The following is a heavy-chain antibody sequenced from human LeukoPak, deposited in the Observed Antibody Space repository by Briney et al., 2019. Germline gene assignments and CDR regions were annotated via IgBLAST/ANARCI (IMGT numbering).Heavy chain of an antibody. Sequence: PGGSLRLSRAASGFTFSSYWMHWVRQAPGKGLVWVSRINSDGSSTTYADSVKGRFTISRDNAKNSLYLQMNSLRAEDTAVYNCARDAVVVVAASGPGYYFDYWGQGTLVTVSS. J-gene: IGHJ4*02. V-gene: IGHV3-74*01. D-gene: IGHD2-15*01. CDR1: GFTFSSYW. CDR3: ARDAVVVVAASGPGYYFDY. CDR2: INSDGSST.